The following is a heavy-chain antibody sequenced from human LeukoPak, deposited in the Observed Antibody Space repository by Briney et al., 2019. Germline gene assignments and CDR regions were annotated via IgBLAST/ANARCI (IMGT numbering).Heavy chain of an antibody. Sequence: GGSLRLSCAASGFTFSSYWMHWVRQAPGKGLVWVSRINSDGSSTSYADSVKGRFTISRDDAKNTLYLQMNSLRAEDTAVYYCARLGSQGGVAALDYWGQGTLVTVSS. V-gene: IGHV3-74*01. CDR1: GFTFSSYW. CDR2: INSDGSST. D-gene: IGHD6-25*01. J-gene: IGHJ4*02. CDR3: ARLGSQGGVAALDY.